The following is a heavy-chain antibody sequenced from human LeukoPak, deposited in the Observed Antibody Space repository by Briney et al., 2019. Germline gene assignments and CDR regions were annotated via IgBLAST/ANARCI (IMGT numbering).Heavy chain of an antibody. D-gene: IGHD3-10*01. CDR2: IIWNGGST. CDR3: ARGGGSGSSLVVWYFDL. CDR1: GFTFDDYG. J-gene: IGHJ2*01. Sequence: TGGSLRLSCAASGFTFDDYGMSWVRQAPGKGLEWVSGIIWNGGSTGYADSVKGRFTISRDNAKNSLYLQMNSLRAEDTALYYCARGGGSGSSLVVWYFDLWGRGTLVTV. V-gene: IGHV3-20*04.